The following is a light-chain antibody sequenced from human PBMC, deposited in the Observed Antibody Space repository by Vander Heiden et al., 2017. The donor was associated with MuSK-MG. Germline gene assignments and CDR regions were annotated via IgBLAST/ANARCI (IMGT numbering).Light chain of an antibody. J-gene: IGLJ2*01. V-gene: IGLV3-19*01. CDR1: SLRSYY. CDR3: TSRDSSGNVV. Sequence: SSELTQDPAVSVALGQTVRVTSEGDSLRSYYASGYQQKPGQAPVLVFYGKNNRPSGIPDRFSGSSSGNTASLTITGAQAEDEADYYCTSRDSSGNVVFGGGTKLTVL. CDR2: GKN.